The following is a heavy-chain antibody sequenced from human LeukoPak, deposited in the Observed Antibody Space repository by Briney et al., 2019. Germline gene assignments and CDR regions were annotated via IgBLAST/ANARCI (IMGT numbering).Heavy chain of an antibody. CDR1: GYTFTGCY. J-gene: IGHJ4*02. V-gene: IGHV1-2*02. Sequence: ASVKVSCKASGYTFTGCYMHWVRQAPGQGLEWMGWINPNSGGTNYAQKFQGRVTMTRDTSISTAYMELSRLRSDDTAVYYCARDEGNRGYSYGYGPYFDYWGQGTLVTVSS. D-gene: IGHD5-18*01. CDR2: INPNSGGT. CDR3: ARDEGNRGYSYGYGPYFDY.